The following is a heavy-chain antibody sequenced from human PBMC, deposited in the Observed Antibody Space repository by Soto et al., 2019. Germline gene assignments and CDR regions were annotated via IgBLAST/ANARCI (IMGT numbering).Heavy chain of an antibody. CDR2: INHSGST. V-gene: IGHV4-34*01. CDR3: ARSKYSSSWYRSNWFDP. J-gene: IGHJ5*02. CDR1: GGSFSGYY. D-gene: IGHD6-13*01. Sequence: SETLSLTCAVYGGSFSGYYWSWIRQPPGKGLEWIGEINHSGSTNYNPSLKSRVTISVDTSKNQFSLKLSSVTAADTAVYYCARSKYSSSWYRSNWFDPWGQGTLVTVSS.